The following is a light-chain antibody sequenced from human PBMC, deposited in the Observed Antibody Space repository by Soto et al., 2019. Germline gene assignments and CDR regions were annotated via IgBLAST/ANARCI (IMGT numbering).Light chain of an antibody. CDR1: QSLLHSNGRDY. CDR2: LGF. V-gene: IGKV2-28*01. CDR3: KQALQIPYA. J-gene: IGKJ2*01. Sequence: DIVLTQTPLSLPVTPGEPASISCRSNQSLLHSNGRDYLDWYLQKPGQSPELLIYLGFDRASGVPDRFSGSGSVTEFTLKISRVEADDVGVYYCKQALQIPYAFGQGTRLEIK.